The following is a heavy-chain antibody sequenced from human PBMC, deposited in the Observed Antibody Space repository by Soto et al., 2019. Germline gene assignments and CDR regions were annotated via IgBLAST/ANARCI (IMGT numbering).Heavy chain of an antibody. Sequence: SVKVSCKASGGTFSSYAISWVRQAPGQGLEWMGGIIPIFGTANYAQKFQGRVTITADESTSTAYMELSSLRSEDTAVYYCALGGVHRYYDSSGYIDYWGQGTLVTVSS. J-gene: IGHJ4*02. D-gene: IGHD3-22*01. V-gene: IGHV1-69*13. CDR2: IIPIFGTA. CDR3: ALGGVHRYYDSSGYIDY. CDR1: GGTFSSYA.